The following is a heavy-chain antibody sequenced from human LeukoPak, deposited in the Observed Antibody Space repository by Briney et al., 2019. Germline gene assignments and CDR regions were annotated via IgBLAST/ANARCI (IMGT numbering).Heavy chain of an antibody. V-gene: IGHV3-9*01. CDR1: GFTFDDYA. D-gene: IGHD6-6*01. Sequence: GGSLRLSCAASGFTFDDYAMHWVRQAPGKGLEWVSGISWNSGSIGYADSVKGRFTISRDNAKNSLYLRMNSLRAEDTALYYCAKDLYSSSYWGQGTLVTVSS. CDR3: AKDLYSSSY. CDR2: ISWNSGSI. J-gene: IGHJ4*02.